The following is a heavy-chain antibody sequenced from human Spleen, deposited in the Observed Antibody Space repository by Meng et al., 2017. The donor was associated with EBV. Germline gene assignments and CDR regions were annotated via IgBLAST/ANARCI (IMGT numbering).Heavy chain of an antibody. CDR3: AREGHYASSSE. V-gene: IGHV1-46*01. D-gene: IGHD6-6*01. Sequence: HVQLVQSEADGKKPVAYMMVSCKASGSTFTSYYIHWARQDPGQGLEWMGIINPSGGSTTYAQKFQGRVTMTRDTSTSTVYMELSSLRSEDTAVYYCAREGHYASSSEWGQGALVTVSS. J-gene: IGHJ4*02. CDR2: INPSGGST. CDR1: GSTFTSYY.